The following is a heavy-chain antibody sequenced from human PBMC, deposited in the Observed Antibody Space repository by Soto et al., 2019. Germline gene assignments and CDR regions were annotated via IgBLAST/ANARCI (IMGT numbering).Heavy chain of an antibody. J-gene: IGHJ4*02. V-gene: IGHV4-4*07. CDR3: ARDGYSGYDDLGFDY. D-gene: IGHD5-12*01. Sequence: PSETLSLTCTVSGGSISSYYWSWIRQPAGKRLEWIGRIYTSGSTNYNPSLKSRVTMSVDTSKNQFSLKLSSVTAADTAVYYCARDGYSGYDDLGFDYWGQGTLVTVSS. CDR2: IYTSGST. CDR1: GGSISSYY.